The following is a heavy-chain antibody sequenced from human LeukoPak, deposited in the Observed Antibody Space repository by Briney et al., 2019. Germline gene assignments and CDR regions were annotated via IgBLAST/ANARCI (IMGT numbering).Heavy chain of an antibody. CDR3: ARSTGRRRYYYDSSGYYFYYFDY. Sequence: AASVTVSCKASGGTFSSYAISWVRQAPGQGLEWMGGIIPIFGKANYAQKFQGRVTITADESTSTAYMELSSLRSEDTAVYYCARSTGRRRYYYDSSGYYFYYFDYWGQGTLVTVSS. CDR1: GGTFSSYA. V-gene: IGHV1-69*13. J-gene: IGHJ4*02. CDR2: IIPIFGKA. D-gene: IGHD3-22*01.